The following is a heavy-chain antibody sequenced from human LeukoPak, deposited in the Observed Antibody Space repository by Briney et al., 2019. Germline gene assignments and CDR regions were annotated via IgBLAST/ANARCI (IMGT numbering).Heavy chain of an antibody. CDR2: IKQDGSEK. CDR3: ARRLLNYFDY. D-gene: IGHD2-8*01. Sequence: GGSLRLSCAASGFTFSGYWMSWVRQAPGKGLEWVSNIKQDGSEKYYVDSVKGRFTISRDNAKNSLSLQMNSLRVEDTAVYYWARRLLNYFDYWGQGTLVTVSS. V-gene: IGHV3-7*02. CDR1: GFTFSGYW. J-gene: IGHJ4*02.